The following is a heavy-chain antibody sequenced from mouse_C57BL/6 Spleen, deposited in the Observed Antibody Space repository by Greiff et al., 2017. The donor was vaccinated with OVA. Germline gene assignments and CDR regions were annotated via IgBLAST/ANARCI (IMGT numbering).Heavy chain of an antibody. V-gene: IGHV1-19*01. Sequence: EVQLVESGPVLVKPGASVKMSCKASGYTFTDYYMNWVKQSHGKSLEWIGVINPYNGGTSYNQKFKGKATLTVDKSSSTAYMELNSLTSEDSAVYYCARKRGDYWGQGTTLTVSS. CDR2: INPYNGGT. CDR1: GYTFTDYY. J-gene: IGHJ2*01. CDR3: ARKRGDY.